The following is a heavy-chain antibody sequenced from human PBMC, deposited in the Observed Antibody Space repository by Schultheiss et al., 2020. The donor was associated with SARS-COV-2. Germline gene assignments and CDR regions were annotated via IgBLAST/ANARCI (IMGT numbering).Heavy chain of an antibody. Sequence: GGSLRLSCAASGFTFSNAWMSWVRQAPGKGLVWVSRINSDGSASSYADSVQGRFTISRDNAKNSLYLQMNSLRAEDTAVYYCAREAGDPSAPPLYYFDYWGQGTLVTVSS. CDR2: INSDGSAS. D-gene: IGHD3-10*01. V-gene: IGHV3-74*01. CDR3: AREAGDPSAPPLYYFDY. J-gene: IGHJ4*02. CDR1: GFTFSNAW.